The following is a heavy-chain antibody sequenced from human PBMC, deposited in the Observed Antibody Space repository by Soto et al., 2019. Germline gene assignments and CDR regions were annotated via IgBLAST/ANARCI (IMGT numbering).Heavy chain of an antibody. J-gene: IGHJ4*02. CDR2: IYWDDDK. Sequence: QITLKESGPTLVKPTQTLTLTCTFSGFSLRTSGVGVGWIRQPPGKALEWLALIYWDDDKRYSPSLKSRLTIHKDTSKNLVVLITTNMDPVDTATYYCARDSSGYYGFDYWGLGALVTVS. D-gene: IGHD3-22*01. CDR1: GFSLRTSGVG. CDR3: ARDSSGYYGFDY. V-gene: IGHV2-5*02.